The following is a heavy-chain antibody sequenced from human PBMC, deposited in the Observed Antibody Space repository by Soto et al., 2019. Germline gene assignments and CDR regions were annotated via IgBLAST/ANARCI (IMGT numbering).Heavy chain of an antibody. D-gene: IGHD1-20*01. CDR2: ISVSDAFV. CDR3: TRETVAGITGLDY. Sequence: GGSLRLSCAASGFNVGAFAVNWVRQAPGKGLEWVSGISVSDAFVYYADSVRGRFSISRDASENILYLQMNSLRVDDTALYYCTRETVAGITGLDYWGPGTLVTV. V-gene: IGHV3-23*01. CDR1: GFNVGAFA. J-gene: IGHJ4*02.